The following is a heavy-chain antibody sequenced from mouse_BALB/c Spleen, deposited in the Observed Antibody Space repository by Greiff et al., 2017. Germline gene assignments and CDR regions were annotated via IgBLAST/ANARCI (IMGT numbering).Heavy chain of an antibody. V-gene: IGHV1-9*01. CDR2: ILPGSGST. CDR1: GYTFSSYW. D-gene: IGHD2-1*01. Sequence: VQLQQSGAELMKPGASVKISCKATGYTFSSYWIEWVKQRPGHGLEWIGEILPGSGSTNYNEKFKGKATFTADTSSNTAYMQLSSLTSEDSAVYYCARNYGNYVNYFDYWGQGTTLTVSS. J-gene: IGHJ2*01. CDR3: ARNYGNYVNYFDY.